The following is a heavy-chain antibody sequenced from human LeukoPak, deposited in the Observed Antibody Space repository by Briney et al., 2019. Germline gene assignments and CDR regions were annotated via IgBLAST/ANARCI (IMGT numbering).Heavy chain of an antibody. V-gene: IGHV3-30*03. CDR2: ISHDAKST. CDR3: AREGLYGDYNY. J-gene: IGHJ4*02. CDR1: GFTFSSYG. D-gene: IGHD4-17*01. Sequence: GGSLRLSCATSGFTFSSYGMHWVRQVPGKGLEWVTVISHDAKSTYHVDSVKGRFTISRDNSKNTLYLQMNSLRAEDTAVYYCAREGLYGDYNYWGQGTLVTVSS.